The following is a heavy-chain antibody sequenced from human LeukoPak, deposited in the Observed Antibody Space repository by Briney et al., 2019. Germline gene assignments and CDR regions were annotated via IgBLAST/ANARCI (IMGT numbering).Heavy chain of an antibody. CDR2: IYTSGST. Sequence: PSETLSLTCTVSGGSISSGSYYWSWIRQPAGKGLEWIGRIYTSGSTNYNPSLKSRVTMSVDTSKNQFSLKLSSVTAADTAVYYCARDVDTAMVLLFDPWGQGTLVTVSS. CDR3: ARDVDTAMVLLFDP. J-gene: IGHJ5*02. CDR1: GGSISSGSYY. V-gene: IGHV4-61*02. D-gene: IGHD5-18*01.